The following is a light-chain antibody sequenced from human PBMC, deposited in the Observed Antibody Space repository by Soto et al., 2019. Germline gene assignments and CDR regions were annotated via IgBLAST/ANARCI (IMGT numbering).Light chain of an antibody. V-gene: IGKV1-5*03. Sequence: DIQMTQSPSTLSASVGDRATITCRASQSISSRLAWYQQKPGKDPQLLIYKASSLESGVPSRFSGSGSGTEFTLTISSLQPEDSATYYCQQYNSYWTFGQGTKVEIK. J-gene: IGKJ1*01. CDR2: KAS. CDR3: QQYNSYWT. CDR1: QSISSR.